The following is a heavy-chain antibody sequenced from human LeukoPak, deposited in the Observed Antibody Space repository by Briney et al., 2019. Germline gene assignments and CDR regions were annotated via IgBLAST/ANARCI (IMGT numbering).Heavy chain of an antibody. J-gene: IGHJ4*02. Sequence: PGGSLRLSCAASGFTFSSYSMNWVRQAPGKGLEWVSSISSSSSYIYYADSVMGRFTISRDNAKNSLYLQMNSLRAEDTAVYYCARDHYYGSGSYNYWGQGTLVTVSS. V-gene: IGHV3-21*01. CDR1: GFTFSSYS. D-gene: IGHD3-10*01. CDR3: ARDHYYGSGSYNY. CDR2: ISSSSSYI.